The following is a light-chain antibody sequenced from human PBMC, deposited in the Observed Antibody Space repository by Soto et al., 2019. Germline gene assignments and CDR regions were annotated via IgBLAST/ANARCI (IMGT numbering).Light chain of an antibody. CDR3: QQRHMWPIT. CDR1: QSVSSY. V-gene: IGKV3-11*01. CDR2: DTS. Sequence: EIVVTRFPAALSFPSGAKANLSWRASQSVSSYLAWYQQKPGQAPRLLIYDTSIRASGIPARFSGSGSGTDFTLTISSLEPEDSAVYYCQQRHMWPITFGQGTRLEIK. J-gene: IGKJ5*01.